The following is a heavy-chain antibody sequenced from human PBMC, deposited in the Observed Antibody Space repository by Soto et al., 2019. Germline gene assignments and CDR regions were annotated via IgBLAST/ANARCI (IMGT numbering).Heavy chain of an antibody. CDR2: IWYDGSNK. CDR1: GFTFSSYG. CDR3: ARGPPSSITLDY. V-gene: IGHV3-33*01. J-gene: IGHJ4*02. D-gene: IGHD3-10*01. Sequence: QVQLVESGGGVVQPGRSLRLSCAASGFTFSSYGMHWVRQAPGKGLEWVAVIWYDGSNKYYADSVKGRFTISRDNSKNARYLQMNSMRAEATAVYYCARGPPSSITLDYWGQGTLVTVSS.